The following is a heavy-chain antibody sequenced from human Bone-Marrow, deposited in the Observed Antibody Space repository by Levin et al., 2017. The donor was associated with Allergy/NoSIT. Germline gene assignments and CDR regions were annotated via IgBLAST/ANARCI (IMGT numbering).Heavy chain of an antibody. CDR2: ISSSSSYI. J-gene: IGHJ6*02. Sequence: EASVKVSCAASGFTFSSYSMNWVRQAPGKGLEWVSSISSSSSYIYYADSVKGRFTISRDNAKNSLYLQMNSLRAEDTAVYYCARVSPLVRFLEWPPAGMDGWGQGTTVTVSS. D-gene: IGHD3-3*01. CDR3: ARVSPLVRFLEWPPAGMDG. V-gene: IGHV3-21*01. CDR1: GFTFSSYS.